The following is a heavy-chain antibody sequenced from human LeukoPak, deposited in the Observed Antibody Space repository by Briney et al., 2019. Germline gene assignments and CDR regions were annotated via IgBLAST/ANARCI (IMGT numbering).Heavy chain of an antibody. J-gene: IGHJ4*02. CDR3: LKSYYYDSTGYSDY. Sequence: GGSLRLPCTASGFTFGDYAMSWVRQAPGKGLEWVGFIRSKAYGGTTQYAASVKGRFTISRDDSKSIAYLQMNSLETEDTAVYYCLKSYYYDSTGYSDYWGQGTLVTVSS. V-gene: IGHV3-49*04. CDR2: IRSKAYGGTT. CDR1: GFTFGDYA. D-gene: IGHD3-22*01.